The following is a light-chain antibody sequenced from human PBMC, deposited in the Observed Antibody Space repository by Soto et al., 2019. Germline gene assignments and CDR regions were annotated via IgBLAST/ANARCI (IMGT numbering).Light chain of an antibody. V-gene: IGLV1-44*01. CDR1: SCNIGSNT. J-gene: IGLJ1*01. CDR2: SNN. Sequence: QSVLTQPPSASGTPGQRVTISCSGSSCNIGSNTVNWSQQLPGTAPKLLIYSNNQRPSGVPDRFSGSKSGTSASLAISGLQSEDEADYYCAAWDDSLNNYVFGTGTKVTVL. CDR3: AAWDDSLNNYV.